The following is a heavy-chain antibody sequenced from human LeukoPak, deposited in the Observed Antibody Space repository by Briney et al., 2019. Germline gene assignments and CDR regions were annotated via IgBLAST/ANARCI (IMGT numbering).Heavy chain of an antibody. CDR3: ARVSATYFDY. CDR1: GFTFSSYS. D-gene: IGHD1-26*01. CDR2: ISSSSSYI. V-gene: IGHV3-21*01. J-gene: IGHJ4*02. Sequence: PGGSLRLSCAASGFTFSSYSMNWVRQAPGKGLEWVSSISSSSSYIYYADSVKGRFTISRDNAKNSLYLQMNSLRAEGTAVYYCARVSATYFDYWGQGTLVTVSS.